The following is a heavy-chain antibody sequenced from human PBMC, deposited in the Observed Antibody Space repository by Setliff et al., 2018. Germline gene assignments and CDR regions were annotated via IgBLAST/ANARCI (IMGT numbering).Heavy chain of an antibody. D-gene: IGHD7-27*01. CDR3: ASTDWGWGYYFDY. Sequence: SETLSLTCTVSGGSISSGPYYWNRFRQPAGKGLEWIGRLYSSGSTNYNPSLKSRVTISVDTSKNQFSLKLSSVTAADTAVYYCASTDWGWGYYFDYWGQGTLVTVSS. CDR1: GGSISSGPYY. J-gene: IGHJ4*02. V-gene: IGHV4-61*02. CDR2: LYSSGST.